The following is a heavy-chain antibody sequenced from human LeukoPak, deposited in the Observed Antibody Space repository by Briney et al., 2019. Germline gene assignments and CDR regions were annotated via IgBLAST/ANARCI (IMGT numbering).Heavy chain of an antibody. Sequence: PGGSLRLSCAASGFTFSSYGMHWVRQAPGKGLEWAAFIRYDGSNKYYADSVKGRFTISRDNSKNTLYLQMNSLRAEDTAVYYCAKVPLRYYYYMDVWGKGTTVTVSS. CDR2: IRYDGSNK. CDR1: GFTFSSYG. J-gene: IGHJ6*03. D-gene: IGHD2-15*01. CDR3: AKVPLRYYYYMDV. V-gene: IGHV3-30*02.